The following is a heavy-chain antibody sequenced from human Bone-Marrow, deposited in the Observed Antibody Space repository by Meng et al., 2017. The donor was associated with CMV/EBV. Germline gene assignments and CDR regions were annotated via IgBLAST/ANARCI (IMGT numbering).Heavy chain of an antibody. J-gene: IGHJ6*02. D-gene: IGHD6-6*01. CDR3: ARDGGYLAARPGGGGDYYYYGMDV. V-gene: IGHV3-13*01. Sequence: GGSLRLSCAASGFTFSSYDMHWVRQATGKGLEWVSAIGTAGDTYYPGSVKGRFTISRESAKNSLYLQMNSLRAEDTAVYYCARDGGYLAARPGGGGDYYYYGMDVWGQGTTVTVSS. CDR1: GFTFSSYD. CDR2: IGTAGDT.